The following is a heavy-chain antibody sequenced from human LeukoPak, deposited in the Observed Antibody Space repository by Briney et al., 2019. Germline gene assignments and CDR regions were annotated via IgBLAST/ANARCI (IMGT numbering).Heavy chain of an antibody. V-gene: IGHV3-7*05. J-gene: IGHJ5*01. CDR3: ATYLFDRSSFDS. Sequence: GGSLRLSCAASGFTFSTHWMAWVRQPPGKGLEWVGNIKEDGSETYYVDSVKGRFTMSRDNTKNSLFLQMNSLRAQDTAVCYCATYLFDRSSFDSWGQGILVTVSS. CDR1: GFTFSTHW. D-gene: IGHD3-22*01. CDR2: IKEDGSET.